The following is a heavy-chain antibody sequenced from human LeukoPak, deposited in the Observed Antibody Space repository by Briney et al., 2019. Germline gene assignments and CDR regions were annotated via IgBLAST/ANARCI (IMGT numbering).Heavy chain of an antibody. CDR1: GGSFSDYF. CDR2: ISHSGST. Sequence: SETLSLTCAVYGGSFSDYFWSWIRQPPGKGLEWIGEISHSGSTTYNPSLRSRVTITGDTSKKQFSLKLSSVTAADTAVYYCVTYYYGSSAPKRNYWGQGILVTVSS. D-gene: IGHD3-22*01. V-gene: IGHV4-34*01. J-gene: IGHJ4*02. CDR3: VTYYYGSSAPKRNY.